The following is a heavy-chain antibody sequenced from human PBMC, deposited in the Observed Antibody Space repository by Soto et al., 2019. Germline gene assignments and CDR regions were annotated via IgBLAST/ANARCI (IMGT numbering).Heavy chain of an antibody. CDR3: AREYSSSARWFDP. D-gene: IGHD6-13*01. J-gene: IGHJ5*02. CDR1: GYTFTSHW. CDR2: IYPSDSDA. V-gene: IGHV5-51*01. Sequence: GESLKISCKGSGYTFTSHWIAWVRQMPGKGLEWMGIIYPSDSDARYSPSFQGQVTMSADESINTAYLQWSSQKSSDTAMYYCAREYSSSARWFDPWGQGTLVTVSS.